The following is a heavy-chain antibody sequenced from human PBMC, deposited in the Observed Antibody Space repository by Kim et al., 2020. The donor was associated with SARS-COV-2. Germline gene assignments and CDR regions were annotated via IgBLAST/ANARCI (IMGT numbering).Heavy chain of an antibody. V-gene: IGHV4-59*01. J-gene: IGHJ6*02. Sequence: SETLSLTCTVSGGSISSYYWSWIRQPPGKGLEWIGYIYYSGSTNYNPSLKSRVTISVDTSKNQFSLKLSSVTAADTAVYYCARTPRDDTEEVFYGMDVWGQGTTVTVSS. CDR3: ARTPRDDTEEVFYGMDV. CDR1: GGSISSYY. D-gene: IGHD1-1*01. CDR2: IYYSGST.